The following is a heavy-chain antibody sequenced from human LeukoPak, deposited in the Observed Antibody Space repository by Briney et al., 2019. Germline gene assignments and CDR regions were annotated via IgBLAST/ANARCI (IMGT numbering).Heavy chain of an antibody. CDR3: ARDQISITALDM. V-gene: IGHV4-59*11. J-gene: IGHJ3*02. CDR1: DASISGHY. CDR2: IAYIGST. Sequence: SETLSLTCTVSDASISGHYLNWIRQPPGKGLEWIGYIAYIGSTNYNPSLTTPVTISVNTSRNLCSPRRRSVTPAATAVYYCARDQISITALDMCGEGKMVTVSS. D-gene: IGHD1-14*01.